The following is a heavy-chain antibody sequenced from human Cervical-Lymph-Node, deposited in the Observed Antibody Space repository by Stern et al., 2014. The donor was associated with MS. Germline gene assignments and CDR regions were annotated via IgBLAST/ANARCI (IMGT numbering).Heavy chain of an antibody. D-gene: IGHD3-16*01. J-gene: IGHJ6*02. CDR1: GYAFTKYA. CDR2: IYGGNGNS. Sequence: QVQLVQSGAEVKKPGASVHVSCKASGYAFTKYAIHWVRQAPGQRLQWMGWIYGGNGNSKYSQSCQGRVTFTQDTSATTAYMEVRSLRSDDTAVYYCARATHYDPQPRDFYYGMDVWGQGTTVIVSS. CDR3: ARATHYDPQPRDFYYGMDV. V-gene: IGHV1-3*01.